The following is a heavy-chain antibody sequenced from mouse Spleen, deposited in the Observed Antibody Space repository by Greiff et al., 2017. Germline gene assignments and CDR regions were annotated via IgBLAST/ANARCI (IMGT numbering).Heavy chain of an antibody. D-gene: IGHD1-1*01. CDR2: IHPNSGST. Sequence: VQLQQPGAELVKPGASVKLSCKASGYTFTSYWMHWVKQRPGQGLEWIGMIHPNSGSTNYNEKFKSKATLTVDKSSSTAYMQLSSLTSEDSAVYYCARWDYYGSSLFAYWGQGTLVTVSA. J-gene: IGHJ3*01. CDR3: ARWDYYGSSLFAY. V-gene: IGHV1-64*01. CDR1: GYTFTSYW.